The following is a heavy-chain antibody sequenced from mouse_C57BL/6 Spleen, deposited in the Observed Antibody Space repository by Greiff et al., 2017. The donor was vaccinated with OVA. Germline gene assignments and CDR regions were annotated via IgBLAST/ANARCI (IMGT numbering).Heavy chain of an antibody. J-gene: IGHJ4*01. V-gene: IGHV1-69*01. D-gene: IGHD2-4*01. CDR2: IDPSDSYT. CDR3: ARVTMITYAMDY. CDR1: GYTFTSYW. Sequence: QVQLQQPGAELVMPGASVKLSCKASGYTFTSYWMHWVKQRPGQGLEWIGEIDPSDSYTNYNQKFKGKSTLTVDKSSSTAYMQLSSLTSEDSAVYYCARVTMITYAMDYWGQGTSVTVSS.